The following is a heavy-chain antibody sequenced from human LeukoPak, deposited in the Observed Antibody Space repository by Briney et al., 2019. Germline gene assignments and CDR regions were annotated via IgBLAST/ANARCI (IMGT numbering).Heavy chain of an antibody. CDR1: GFTFSDYY. Sequence: GGSLRLSCAASGFTFSDYYMSWIRQAPGKGLEWVSYISSSGSTIYYADSVKGRFTISRDNAKNSLYLQMSSLRAEDTAVYYCARDCRAYTSGWYPPEAFDFWGQGTMVTVSS. CDR2: ISSSGSTI. D-gene: IGHD6-19*01. J-gene: IGHJ3*01. CDR3: ARDCRAYTSGWYPPEAFDF. V-gene: IGHV3-11*04.